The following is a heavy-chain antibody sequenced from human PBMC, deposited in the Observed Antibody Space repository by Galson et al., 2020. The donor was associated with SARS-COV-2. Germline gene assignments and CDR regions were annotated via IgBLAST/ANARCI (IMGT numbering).Heavy chain of an antibody. D-gene: IGHD1-26*01. Sequence: TGGSLRLSCAASGFTVSSYYMTWVRQAPGKGLEWVSVIYSGGSTYYADSVKGRFTISRDNSKNTVYLQMNSLRTDDTAVYYCARQEYLVGADYWGQGTLLTVSS. J-gene: IGHJ4*02. CDR3: ARQEYLVGADY. CDR1: GFTVSSYY. V-gene: IGHV3-66*04. CDR2: IYSGGST.